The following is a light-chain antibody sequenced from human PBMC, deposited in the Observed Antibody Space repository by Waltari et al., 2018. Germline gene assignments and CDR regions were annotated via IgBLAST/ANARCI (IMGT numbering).Light chain of an antibody. CDR2: DDS. V-gene: IGLV3-21*02. CDR1: NIGTKS. Sequence: SSVLTQPPSVSVAPGQTARITCGGHNIGTKSVHWYHQRPGQAPVLVVYDDSDRPSGIPERFSGSNSGNTATLAISRVEAGDEADYYCQVWESSSDHPGVFGGGTKLTVL. CDR3: QVWESSSDHPGV. J-gene: IGLJ2*01.